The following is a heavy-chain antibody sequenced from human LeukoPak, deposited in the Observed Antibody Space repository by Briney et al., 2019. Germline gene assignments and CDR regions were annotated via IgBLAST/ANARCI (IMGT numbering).Heavy chain of an antibody. V-gene: IGHV3-23*01. J-gene: IGHJ4*02. Sequence: GGSLRLSCAASGFTFTNFAMKWVRQAPGKGLEWVADISGGGEHTFYADSVKGRFTISRDNSKDTLHLQMSILRPEDTALYYFASGPYSSSYFASWGQGTMGTVSS. D-gene: IGHD6-13*01. CDR2: ISGGGEHT. CDR1: GFTFTNFA. CDR3: ASGPYSSSYFAS.